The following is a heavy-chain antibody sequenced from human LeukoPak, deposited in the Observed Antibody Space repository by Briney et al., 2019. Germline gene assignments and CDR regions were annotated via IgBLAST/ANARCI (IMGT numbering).Heavy chain of an antibody. Sequence: GGSLRLSCAASGFSFSSYNMNWVRQAPGKVLEWVSSITTSSTYTFYADSVKGRFTISRDNSKNTLYLQMNSLRAEDTAVYYCAKDLAPYCSSTSCYAGGLDYWGQGTLVTVSS. CDR3: AKDLAPYCSSTSCYAGGLDY. V-gene: IGHV3-21*01. CDR1: GFSFSSYN. CDR2: ITTSSTYT. J-gene: IGHJ4*02. D-gene: IGHD2-2*01.